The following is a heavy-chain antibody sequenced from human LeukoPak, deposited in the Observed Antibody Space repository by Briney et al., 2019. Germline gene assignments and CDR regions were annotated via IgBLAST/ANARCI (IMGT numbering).Heavy chain of an antibody. J-gene: IGHJ5*02. Sequence: PSEALSLTCAVYGGSFSGYYWSWIRQPPGKGLEWIGEINHSGSTNYNPSLKSRVTISVDTSKNQFSLKLSSVTAADTAVYYCARHQIVVVPAAIFNPWGQGTLVTVSS. CDR2: INHSGST. V-gene: IGHV4-34*01. CDR3: ARHQIVVVPAAIFNP. CDR1: GGSFSGYY. D-gene: IGHD2-2*01.